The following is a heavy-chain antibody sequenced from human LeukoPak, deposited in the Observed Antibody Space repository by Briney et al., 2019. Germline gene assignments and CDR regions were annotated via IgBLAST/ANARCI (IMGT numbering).Heavy chain of an antibody. V-gene: IGHV4-39*01. CDR3: ARLPIMVREIAHDAFDI. CDR1: GGSISSSSYY. Sequence: SETLSLTCTVSGGSISSSSYYWGWIRQPPGKGLEGIGSIYYSGSTYYNPSLKSRVTISVDTSKNQFSLKLSSVTAADTAVYYCARLPIMVREIAHDAFDIWGQGTMVTVSS. CDR2: IYYSGST. D-gene: IGHD3-10*01. J-gene: IGHJ3*02.